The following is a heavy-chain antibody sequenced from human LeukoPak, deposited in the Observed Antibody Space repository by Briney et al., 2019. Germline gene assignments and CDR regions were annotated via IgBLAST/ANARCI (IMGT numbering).Heavy chain of an antibody. D-gene: IGHD3-10*01. CDR2: IYRGGST. Sequence: PGGSLRLSCEASGFSVSSNYVNWVRQAPGKGLEWVSAIYRGGSTYYADSVRGRFTISRDSSKNTLYLQMNSLRDEDTAVYYCARGSYGSGNYYIGDAFDLWGQGTMVTVSS. V-gene: IGHV3-53*01. CDR1: GFSVSSNY. CDR3: ARGSYGSGNYYIGDAFDL. J-gene: IGHJ3*01.